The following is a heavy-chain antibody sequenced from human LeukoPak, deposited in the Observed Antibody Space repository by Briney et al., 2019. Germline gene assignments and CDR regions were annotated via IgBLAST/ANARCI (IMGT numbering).Heavy chain of an antibody. Sequence: VKDTSKASGGTFSSYAISWVRQDPGRELEWMGGIIPTFGTANYAQKFQGRVTITADESTTTAHMELSSLRSEDTAVYYCVREGYSSSFLGIDNWGQGTPVTVSS. CDR3: VREGYSSSFLGIDN. J-gene: IGHJ4*02. CDR1: GGTFSSYA. V-gene: IGHV1-69*13. CDR2: IIPTFGTA. D-gene: IGHD6-13*01.